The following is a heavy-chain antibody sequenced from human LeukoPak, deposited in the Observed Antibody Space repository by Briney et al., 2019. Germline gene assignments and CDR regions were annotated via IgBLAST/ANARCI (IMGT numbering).Heavy chain of an antibody. Sequence: ASVKVSCKASGYTFTSYGISWVRQAPGQGLEWMGWISAYNGNTNYAQKFQGRVTMTRDTSISTAYMELSRLRSDDTAVYYCASLAGAVLFDYWGQGTLVTVSS. V-gene: IGHV1-18*01. J-gene: IGHJ4*02. CDR2: ISAYNGNT. D-gene: IGHD1-26*01. CDR3: ASLAGAVLFDY. CDR1: GYTFTSYG.